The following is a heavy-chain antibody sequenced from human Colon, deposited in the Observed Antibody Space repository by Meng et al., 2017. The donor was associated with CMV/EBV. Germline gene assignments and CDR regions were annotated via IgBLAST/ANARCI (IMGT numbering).Heavy chain of an antibody. J-gene: IGHJ6*02. D-gene: IGHD2-2*01. CDR3: ARDRYRYCSSTSCYYYGMDV. Sequence: GESLKISCAASGFTFSSYWMSWFRQAPGKGLEWVANIKQDGSEKYYVDSVKGRFTISRDNAKNSLYLQMNSLRAEDTAVYYCARDRYRYCSSTSCYYYGMDVWGPGPPFPFSS. CDR1: GFTFSSYW. V-gene: IGHV3-7*01. CDR2: IKQDGSEK.